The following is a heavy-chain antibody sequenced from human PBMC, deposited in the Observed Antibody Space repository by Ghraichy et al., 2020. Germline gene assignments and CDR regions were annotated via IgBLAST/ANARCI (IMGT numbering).Heavy chain of an antibody. J-gene: IGHJ6*02. Sequence: GGSLRLSCVASGFTFSSYGMHWVRQAPGKGLEWVAVIWYDGSNKYYADSVKGRFTISRDNSKNTLYLQMNSLRAEDTAVYYCASQPSATLIAARLDYYYYGMDVWGQGTTVTVSS. CDR3: ASQPSATLIAARLDYYYYGMDV. V-gene: IGHV3-33*01. CDR2: IWYDGSNK. CDR1: GFTFSSYG. D-gene: IGHD6-6*01.